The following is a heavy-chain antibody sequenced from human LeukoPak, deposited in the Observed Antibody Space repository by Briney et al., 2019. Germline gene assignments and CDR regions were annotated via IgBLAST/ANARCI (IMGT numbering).Heavy chain of an antibody. V-gene: IGHV3-23*01. D-gene: IGHD3-3*01. J-gene: IGHJ4*02. CDR3: AKDRSITIFGVVIIGFDY. Sequence: GGSLRLSCAASGFTFSSYAMSWVRKAPGKGMEWVSAISGSGGSTYYADSVKGRFTISRDNSKNTLYLQMNSLRAEDTAVYYCAKDRSITIFGVVIIGFDYWGQGTLVTVSS. CDR1: GFTFSSYA. CDR2: ISGSGGST.